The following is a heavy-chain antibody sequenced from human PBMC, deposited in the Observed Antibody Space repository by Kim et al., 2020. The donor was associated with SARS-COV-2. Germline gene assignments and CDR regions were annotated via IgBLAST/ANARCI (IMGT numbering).Heavy chain of an antibody. CDR1: GYTLTELS. CDR2: FDPEDGET. V-gene: IGHV1-24*01. CDR3: ATGGLTYYYDSSGYLPLDY. Sequence: ASVKVSCKVSGYTLTELSMHWVRQAPGKGLEWMGGFDPEDGETIYAQKFQGRVTMTEDTSTDTAYMELSSLRSEDTAVYYCATGGLTYYYDSSGYLPLDYWGQGTLVTVSS. D-gene: IGHD3-22*01. J-gene: IGHJ4*02.